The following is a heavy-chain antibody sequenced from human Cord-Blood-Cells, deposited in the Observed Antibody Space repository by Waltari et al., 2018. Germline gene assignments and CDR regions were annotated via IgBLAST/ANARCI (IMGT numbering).Heavy chain of an antibody. CDR2: IYYSGST. CDR3: ARHYSGSYDWYFDL. D-gene: IGHD1-26*01. CDR1: AASISSSRSY. V-gene: IGHV4-39*01. Sequence: QLLLQKSGPGLVKPSEPLSLTCTVPAASISSSRSYRGWICQLPGKGLEWIGSIYYSGSTYYNPSLKSRGTISVDTSKNQFSLKLSSVTAADTAVYYCARHYSGSYDWYFDLWGRGTLVTVSS. J-gene: IGHJ2*01.